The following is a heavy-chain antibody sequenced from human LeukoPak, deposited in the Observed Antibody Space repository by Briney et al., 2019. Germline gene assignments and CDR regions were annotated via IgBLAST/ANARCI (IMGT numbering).Heavy chain of an antibody. J-gene: IGHJ5*02. Sequence: PAGSLRLSCAASGFTFDTYGMNWVRKGPGKGLERVSSIRHSGTSTWYADSVKGRFTISRDNSKNMVYLQMSSLRDEDTAVYYCEKAGQFDNWGQGTLVTVSP. CDR3: EKAGQFDN. V-gene: IGHV3-23*01. CDR2: IRHSGTST. CDR1: GFTFDTYG.